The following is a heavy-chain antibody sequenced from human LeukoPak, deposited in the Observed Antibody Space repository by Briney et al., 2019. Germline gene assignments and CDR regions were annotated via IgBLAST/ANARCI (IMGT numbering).Heavy chain of an antibody. CDR2: ISSSGSTI. Sequence: GGSLRLSCAASGFTFSSYEMNWVRQAPGKGLEWVSYISSSGSTIYYADSVKGRFTISRDNAKNTLYLQMNSLRAEDTAVYYCAKDKSYPRFDPWGQGTLVTVSS. J-gene: IGHJ5*02. V-gene: IGHV3-48*03. D-gene: IGHD3-16*02. CDR1: GFTFSSYE. CDR3: AKDKSYPRFDP.